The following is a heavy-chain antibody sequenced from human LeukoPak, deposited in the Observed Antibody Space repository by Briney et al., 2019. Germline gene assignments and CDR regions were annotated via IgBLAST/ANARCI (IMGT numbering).Heavy chain of an antibody. CDR2: INHSGST. CDR1: GGSFSGYY. V-gene: IGHV4-34*01. Sequence: SETLSLTCAVYGGSFSGYYWSWIRQPPGKGLEWIGEINHSGSTNYNPSLKSRVTISVDTSKNQFSLKLSSVTAADTAVYYCARVPSRYNWFDPWGQGTLVTVSS. D-gene: IGHD2-2*01. J-gene: IGHJ5*02. CDR3: ARVPSRYNWFDP.